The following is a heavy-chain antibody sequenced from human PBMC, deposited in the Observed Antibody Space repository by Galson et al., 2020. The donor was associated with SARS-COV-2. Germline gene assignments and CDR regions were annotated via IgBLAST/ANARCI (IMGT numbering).Heavy chain of an antibody. Sequence: GESLKISCAASGFTFSSYGMHWVRQAPGKGLEWVAVIWYDGSNKYYADSVKGRFTISRDNSKNTLYLQMNSLGAEDTAVYYCASQLPSHSSSWLFDYWGQGTLVTVSS. J-gene: IGHJ4*02. CDR3: ASQLPSHSSSWLFDY. CDR2: IWYDGSNK. D-gene: IGHD6-13*01. CDR1: GFTFSSYG. V-gene: IGHV3-33*01.